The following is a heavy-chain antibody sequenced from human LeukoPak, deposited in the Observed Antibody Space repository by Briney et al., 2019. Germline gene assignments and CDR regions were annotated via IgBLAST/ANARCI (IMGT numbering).Heavy chain of an antibody. CDR1: GFTFSSYE. J-gene: IGHJ4*02. CDR3: ARPRGNIEMATNPFDY. CDR2: TSSSGRTI. Sequence: GGSLRLSCASSGFTFSSYEMNWVRQAPGKGLEWVSYTSSSGRTIYYADSVRGRFTISRDNAKNSLYLQMNSLRAEDTAVYYCARPRGNIEMATNPFDYWGQGTLVTVSS. D-gene: IGHD5-24*01. V-gene: IGHV3-48*03.